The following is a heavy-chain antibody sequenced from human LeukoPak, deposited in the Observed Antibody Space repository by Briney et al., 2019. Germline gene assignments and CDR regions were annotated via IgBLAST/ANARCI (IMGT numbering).Heavy chain of an antibody. J-gene: IGHJ4*02. V-gene: IGHV3-7*05. CDR3: ARQLSGWYDADPY. D-gene: IGHD6-19*01. CDR2: IKEDGSRN. Sequence: GGSLRLSCAVSGFTFSSYWMSWVRQAPAKGLEWVANIKEDGSRNHYVDSVKGRFTISRDNAKNSLYLQMNSLRAEDTAVYYCARQLSGWYDADPYWGQGTLVTVSS. CDR1: GFTFSSYW.